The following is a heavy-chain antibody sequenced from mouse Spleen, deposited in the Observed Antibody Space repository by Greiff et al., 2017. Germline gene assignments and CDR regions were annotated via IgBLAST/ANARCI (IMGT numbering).Heavy chain of an antibody. D-gene: IGHD2-1*01. Sequence: EVKLMESGGGLVQLGGSLKLSCAASGFTFSSYAMSWVRQTPEKRLEWVATISSGGGSTYYPDSVKGRFTISRDNAKNTLYLQMSSLKFEDTAMYYCARQGIAYGNNGWYFDVWGEGTTVTVSS. CDR3: ARQGIAYGNNGWYFDV. CDR1: GFTFSSYA. V-gene: IGHV5-9*04. CDR2: ISSGGGST. J-gene: IGHJ1*01.